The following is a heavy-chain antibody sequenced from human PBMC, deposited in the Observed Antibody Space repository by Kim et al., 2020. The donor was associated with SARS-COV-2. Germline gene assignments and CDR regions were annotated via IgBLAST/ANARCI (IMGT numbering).Heavy chain of an antibody. D-gene: IGHD3-16*02. J-gene: IGHJ6*02. CDR3: AIEALDDYVWGSYRSSRYYYPMDV. CDR1: GYTLIELP. Sequence: ASVKVSCKVSGYTLIELPMYWVRQAPGKGLEWMGGFDPEDGAAIYAQNLQGRVSMTEDPSTDTGYMELSSLRSEDTAVYYCAIEALDDYVWGSYRSSRYYYPMDVWGQGTTVTVSS. CDR2: FDPEDGAA. V-gene: IGHV1-24*01.